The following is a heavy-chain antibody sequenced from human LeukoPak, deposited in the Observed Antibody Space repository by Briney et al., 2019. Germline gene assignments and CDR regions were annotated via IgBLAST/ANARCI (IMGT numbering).Heavy chain of an antibody. V-gene: IGHV3-48*02. CDR3: ARVSYNYYGMDV. CDR1: GFTFSSHD. CDR2: ISSSSSTT. D-gene: IGHD5-24*01. J-gene: IGHJ6*02. Sequence: GGSLRLSCAVSGFTFSSHDMNWVRQAPGEGLEWVSYISSSSSTTYYADSVKGRFTISRDNAKNSLYLQVNSLRDEDTAVYYCARVSYNYYGMDVWGQGTTVTVSS.